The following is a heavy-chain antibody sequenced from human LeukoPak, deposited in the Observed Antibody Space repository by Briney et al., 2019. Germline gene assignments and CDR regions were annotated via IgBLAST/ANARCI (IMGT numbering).Heavy chain of an antibody. CDR2: IKHDGSEK. CDR3: ARDSSIFGVF. V-gene: IGHV3-7*01. J-gene: IGHJ4*02. D-gene: IGHD3-3*01. CDR1: GFTFSSYW. Sequence: GESLRLSCAASGFTFSSYWLSWVRQAPGKGLEWVANIKHDGSEKYYMDSVKGRFTISRDNAKNSLYLQMNSLRAEDTAVYYCARDSSIFGVFWGQGTLVTASS.